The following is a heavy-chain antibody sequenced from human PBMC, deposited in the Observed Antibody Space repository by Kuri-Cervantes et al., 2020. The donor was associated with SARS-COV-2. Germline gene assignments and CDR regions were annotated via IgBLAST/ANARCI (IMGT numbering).Heavy chain of an antibody. V-gene: IGHV4-34*01. J-gene: IGHJ4*02. CDR1: GTSCSDDY. CDR2: ISQSGST. Sequence: SETLSLTCAVYGTSCSDDYWRWIRQPPGKGLEWIGEISQSGSTYYNPSLKSRVTISIETSKKQFSLRLSSVTAADTAVYYCARGALHIRSRGEIDYWSQGALVTVSS. CDR3: ARGALHIRSRGEIDY. D-gene: IGHD3-3*01.